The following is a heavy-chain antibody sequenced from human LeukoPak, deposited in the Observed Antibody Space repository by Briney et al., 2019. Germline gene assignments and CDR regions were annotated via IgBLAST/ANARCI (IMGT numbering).Heavy chain of an antibody. D-gene: IGHD6-19*01. Sequence: ASVKVSCKASGYTFTSYDINWVRQATGQGLEWMGWMNPNSGNTGYAQKFQGRVTMTRNTSISTAYMELSSLRSEDTAVYYCARTTGVAVADHPNWFDPWGQGTLVTVSS. J-gene: IGHJ5*02. CDR1: GYTFTSYD. CDR2: MNPNSGNT. V-gene: IGHV1-8*01. CDR3: ARTTGVAVADHPNWFDP.